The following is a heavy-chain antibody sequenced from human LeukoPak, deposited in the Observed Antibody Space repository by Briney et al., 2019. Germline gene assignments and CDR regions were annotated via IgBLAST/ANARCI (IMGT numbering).Heavy chain of an antibody. V-gene: IGHV3-21*01. Sequence: GGSLRLSCAPSGFTFSSYGMNWVRQAPGKGLEWVSSISGSSSYIYYADSVKGRFTISRDNAKSSLYLQMNSLRAEDTAVYYCARDRGDFWSGQTYYFDCWGQGTLVTVSS. CDR3: ARDRGDFWSGQTYYFDC. D-gene: IGHD3-3*01. J-gene: IGHJ4*02. CDR2: ISGSSSYI. CDR1: GFTFSSYG.